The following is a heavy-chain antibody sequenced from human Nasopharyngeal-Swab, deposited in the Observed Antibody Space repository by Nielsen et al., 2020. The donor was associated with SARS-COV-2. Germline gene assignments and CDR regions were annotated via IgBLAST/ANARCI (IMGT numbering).Heavy chain of an antibody. Sequence: WVRQAPGQGLEWMGIINPSGGSTSYAQKFQGRVTITRNTSISTAYMELSSLRSEDTAVYYCALPSAAYYYYGMDVWGQGTTVTVSS. D-gene: IGHD2-2*01. CDR3: ALPSAAYYYYGMDV. V-gene: IGHV1-46*01. J-gene: IGHJ6*02. CDR2: INPSGGST.